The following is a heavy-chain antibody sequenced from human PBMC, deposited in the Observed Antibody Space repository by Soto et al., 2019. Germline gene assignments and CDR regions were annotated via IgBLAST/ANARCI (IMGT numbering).Heavy chain of an antibody. J-gene: IGHJ3*02. D-gene: IGHD3-16*01. CDR2: ITTSGTTI. CDR1: GFTLSDYY. CDR3: ARHHRYGGNAFDI. Sequence: QVQLVESGGDLVKPGGSLRLSCAASGFTLSDYYMSWIRQAPGKGLEWVSYITTSGTTIFYADSVKGRFTISRDNAKNSLSLQMNSRRAEDTAVYYCARHHRYGGNAFDIWGQGTTVTVSS. V-gene: IGHV3-11*01.